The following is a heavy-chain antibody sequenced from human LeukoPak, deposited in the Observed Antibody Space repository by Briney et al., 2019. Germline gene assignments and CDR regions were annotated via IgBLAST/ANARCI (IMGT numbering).Heavy chain of an antibody. CDR1: GGSISSGGYY. V-gene: IGHV4-39*07. Sequence: SETLSLTCTVSGGSISSGGYYWSWIRQPPGKGLEWIGEINHSGSTNYNPSLKSRVTISVDTSKNQFSLKLSSVTAADTAVYYCARVSLLFYYYGMDVWGKGTTVTVSS. CDR3: ARVSLLFYYYGMDV. J-gene: IGHJ6*04. CDR2: INHSGST. D-gene: IGHD2-15*01.